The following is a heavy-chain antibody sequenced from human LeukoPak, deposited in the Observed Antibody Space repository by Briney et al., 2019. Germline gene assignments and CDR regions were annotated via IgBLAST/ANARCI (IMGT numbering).Heavy chain of an antibody. CDR3: ASRGLRYFALYYFDY. V-gene: IGHV3-21*01. CDR1: GFTFSSYS. CDR2: ISSSSSYI. Sequence: GGSLRLSCAASGFTFSSYSMNWVRQAPGKGLEWVSSISSSSSYIYYADSVKGRFTISRDNAKNSLYLQMNSLRAEDTAVYYCASRGLRYFALYYFDYWGQGTLVTVSS. D-gene: IGHD3-9*01. J-gene: IGHJ4*02.